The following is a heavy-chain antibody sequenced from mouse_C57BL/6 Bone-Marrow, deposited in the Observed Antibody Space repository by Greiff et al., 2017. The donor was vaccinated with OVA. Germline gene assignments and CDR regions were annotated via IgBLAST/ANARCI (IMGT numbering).Heavy chain of an antibody. CDR1: GYTFTDYE. CDR3: TRGYSNYYAMDY. D-gene: IGHD2-5*01. CDR2: IDPENGGT. J-gene: IGHJ4*01. Sequence: VQLQESGAELVRPGASVTLSCKASGYTFTDYEMHWVKQTPVHGLEWIGAIDPENGGTAYNQKFKGKAILTADKSSSTAYLELRSLTSEDAAVDYCTRGYSNYYAMDYWGQGTSVTVSS. V-gene: IGHV1-15*01.